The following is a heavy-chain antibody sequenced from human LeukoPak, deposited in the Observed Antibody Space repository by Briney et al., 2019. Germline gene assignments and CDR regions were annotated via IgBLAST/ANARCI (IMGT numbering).Heavy chain of an antibody. Sequence: GGSLRLSCAASGFTFSSYSMNWVRQAPGKGLEWVSYISSSSSTIYYADSVKGRFTISRDNAKNSLYLQMNSLRAEDTAVYYCARNGGNDYGDYGEDCAVDWGQGTLVTVSS. V-gene: IGHV3-48*01. D-gene: IGHD4-17*01. J-gene: IGHJ4*02. CDR1: GFTFSSYS. CDR2: ISSSSSTI. CDR3: ARNGGNDYGDYGEDCAVD.